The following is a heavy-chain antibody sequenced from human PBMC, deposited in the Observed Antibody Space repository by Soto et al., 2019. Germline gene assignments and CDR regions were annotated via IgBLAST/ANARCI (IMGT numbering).Heavy chain of an antibody. J-gene: IGHJ4*02. Sequence: GESLKISCKGSGYSFTSSWISWVGQMPGKGLEWMGRIDPSDSYTNYSPSFQGHVTISADKSISTAYLQWSSLKASDTAMYYCARHSLGDYVCDYWGQGTLVTSPQ. D-gene: IGHD4-17*01. CDR2: IDPSDSYT. CDR3: ARHSLGDYVCDY. V-gene: IGHV5-10-1*01. CDR1: GYSFTSSW.